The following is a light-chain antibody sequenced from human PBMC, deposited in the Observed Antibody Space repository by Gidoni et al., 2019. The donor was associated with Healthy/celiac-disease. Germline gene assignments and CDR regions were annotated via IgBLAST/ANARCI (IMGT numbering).Light chain of an antibody. CDR1: SSDDGGYNY. CDR2: EVS. CDR3: SSYTSSSTLV. Sequence: QPALTQPASVSGSPGQSLTISCTGTSSDDGGYNYVSWYQQHPGKAPKLMIDEVSNRASGSSNRFTGSKSGNTATLTISGLQAEDEADYYCSSYTSSSTLVFGTGTKVTVL. V-gene: IGLV2-14*01. J-gene: IGLJ1*01.